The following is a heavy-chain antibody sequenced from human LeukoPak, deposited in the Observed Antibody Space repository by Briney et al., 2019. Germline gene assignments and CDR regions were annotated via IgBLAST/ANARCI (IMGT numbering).Heavy chain of an antibody. CDR2: IIPIFGTA. Sequence: SVKVSCKASGGTFSSYAISWVRQAPGQGLEWMGGIIPIFGTANYAQKFQGRVTITADESTSTAYMELSSLRSENTAVYYCARCCMAARNYYYYGMDVWGQGTTVTVSS. V-gene: IGHV1-69*13. J-gene: IGHJ6*02. CDR1: GGTFSSYA. CDR3: ARCCMAARNYYYYGMDV. D-gene: IGHD6-6*01.